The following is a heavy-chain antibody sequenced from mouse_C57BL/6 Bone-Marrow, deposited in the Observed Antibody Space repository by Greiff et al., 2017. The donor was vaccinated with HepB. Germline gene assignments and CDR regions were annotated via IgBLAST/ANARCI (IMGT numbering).Heavy chain of an antibody. J-gene: IGHJ4*01. CDR1: GYTFTSYT. D-gene: IGHD4-1*01. CDR2: INPSSGYT. CDR3: ARRNWVYAMDY. V-gene: IGHV1-4*01. Sequence: VQLQQSGAELARPGASVKMSCKASGYTFTSYTMHWVKQRAGQGLEWIGYINPSSGYTKYNQKFKDKATLTADKSSSTAYMQMSSLTSEDSAVYYCARRNWVYAMDYWGQGTSVTVSS.